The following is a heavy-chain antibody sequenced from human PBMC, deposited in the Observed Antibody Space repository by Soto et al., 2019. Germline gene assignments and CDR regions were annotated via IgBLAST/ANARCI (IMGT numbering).Heavy chain of an antibody. CDR2: INHSGST. V-gene: IGHV4-34*01. D-gene: IGHD2-2*01. CDR1: GGSFSGYY. J-gene: IGHJ4*02. CDR3: AGERRGYCSSTSCYGDY. Sequence: QVQLQQWGAGLSKPSETLSLTCAAYGGSFSGYYWSWIRQPPGKGLEWIGEINHSGSTHYNPSLKRRVTISVDTSNNQFTLKLSSVTAAGTAVYYCAGERRGYCSSTSCYGDYWGQGTLVTVSS.